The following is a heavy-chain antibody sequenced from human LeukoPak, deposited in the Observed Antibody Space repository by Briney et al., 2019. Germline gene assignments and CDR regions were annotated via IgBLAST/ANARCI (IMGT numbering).Heavy chain of an antibody. CDR3: ARDEVAGTLG. CDR1: GFTFSDNY. D-gene: IGHD6-19*01. Sequence: GGSLRLSCAASGFTFSDNYMTWVRQAPGKGLEWLSYISGNGGVIQYADSVKGRFTISRDNAKNLLYLQMNSLRAEDTAVYYCARDEVAGTLGWGQGTLVTVSP. J-gene: IGHJ4*02. CDR2: ISGNGGVI. V-gene: IGHV3-11*04.